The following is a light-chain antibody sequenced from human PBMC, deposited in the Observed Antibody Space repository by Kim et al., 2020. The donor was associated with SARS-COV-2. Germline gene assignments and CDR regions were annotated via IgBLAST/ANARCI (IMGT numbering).Light chain of an antibody. V-gene: IGLV1-44*01. CDR3: AAWDDSLNGYV. Sequence: ELTQPPSASGTPGQRVTISCSGSSSNIGSNTINWYQHLPGTAPKLLIYNNNLRPSGVPDRFSGSKSGTSASLAISGLQSEDEADYYCAAWDDSLNGYVFGTGTKVTVL. CDR2: NNN. J-gene: IGLJ1*01. CDR1: SSNIGSNT.